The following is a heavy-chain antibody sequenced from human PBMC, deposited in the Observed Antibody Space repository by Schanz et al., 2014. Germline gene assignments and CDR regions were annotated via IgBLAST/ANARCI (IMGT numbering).Heavy chain of an antibody. CDR2: IHSTGGTT. J-gene: IGHJ4*02. V-gene: IGHV1-46*01. D-gene: IGHD6-13*01. CDR3: ARDGIGADKR. CDR1: EYTFTRHY. Sequence: QVQWVQSGADVKKPGTAVKVSCKASEYTFTRHYMHWVRQAPGQGLEWMGIIHSTGGTTSHAQKFQGRVTMTRDTSISTAYMEMTRLTSDDTAVYYCARDGIGADKRWGQGTLVTVSS.